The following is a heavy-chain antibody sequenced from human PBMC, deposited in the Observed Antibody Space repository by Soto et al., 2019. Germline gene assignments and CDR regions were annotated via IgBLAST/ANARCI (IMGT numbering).Heavy chain of an antibody. CDR2: LNPNSGVT. CDR3: AREPMVRGVTSAFDL. Sequence: ASVKVSCKASGYTSTGYFIHWVRQAPGQGLEWMGWLNPNSGVTNYAQNFQDRVTMTRDTSISTAYMELSSLRSDDTAVYYCAREPMVRGVTSAFDLWGQGTMVTVSS. J-gene: IGHJ3*01. D-gene: IGHD3-10*01. CDR1: GYTSTGYF. V-gene: IGHV1-2*02.